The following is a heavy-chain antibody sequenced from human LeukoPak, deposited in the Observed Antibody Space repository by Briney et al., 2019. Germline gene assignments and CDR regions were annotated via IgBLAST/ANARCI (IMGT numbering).Heavy chain of an antibody. CDR2: IYYSGST. CDR3: ARDLWFGDFYYYGMDV. D-gene: IGHD3-10*01. CDR1: GGSISSYY. J-gene: IGHJ6*02. V-gene: IGHV4-59*01. Sequence: SETQSLTCTVSGGSISSYYWSWIRQPPGKGLEWIGYIYYSGSTNYNPSLKSRVTISVDTSKNQFSLKLSSVTAADTAVYYCARDLWFGDFYYYGMDVWGQGTTVTVSS.